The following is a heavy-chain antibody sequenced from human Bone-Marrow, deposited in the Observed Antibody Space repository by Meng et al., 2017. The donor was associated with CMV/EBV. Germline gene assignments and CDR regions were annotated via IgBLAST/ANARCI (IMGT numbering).Heavy chain of an antibody. D-gene: IGHD1-26*01. CDR1: GLTVRDYW. J-gene: IGHJ4*02. CDR3: VRDLVGIRDY. Sequence: VESGGCLVHPGWPLGLSCTDSGLTVRDYWMHWVRQVPGEGLVWVSRINTCWTFTSYADSVKGRFTISRDNAKNTLYLQMDSLRAGDSVVYYCVRDLVGIRDYWGQGTLVTVSS. CDR2: INTCWTFT. V-gene: IGHV3-74*01.